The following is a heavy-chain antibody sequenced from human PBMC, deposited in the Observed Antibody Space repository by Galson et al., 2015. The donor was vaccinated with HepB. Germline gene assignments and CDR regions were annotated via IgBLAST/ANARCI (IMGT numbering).Heavy chain of an antibody. CDR1: GGSISSYY. Sequence: QVQLQESGPGLVKPSETLSLTCTVSGGSISSYYWSWIRQPPGKGLEWIGYIYYSGSTNYNPSLKSRVTISVDTSKNQFSLKLSSVTAADTAVYYCARGTLAWGLQQLTTAGWWFDPWGQGTLVTVSS. D-gene: IGHD6-13*01. CDR2: IYYSGST. J-gene: IGHJ5*02. V-gene: IGHV4-59*01. CDR3: ARGTLAWGLQQLTTAGWWFDP.